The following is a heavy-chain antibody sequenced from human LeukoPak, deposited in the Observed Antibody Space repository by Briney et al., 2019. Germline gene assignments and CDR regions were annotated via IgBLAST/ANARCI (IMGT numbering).Heavy chain of an antibody. Sequence: PGGSLRLSCAASGFTFSSYSMNWVRQAPGKGLEWVSSISGSSSYIYYADSVKGRFTISRDNAKNSLYLQMNSLRAEDTAVYYCARDLAAAGTRGGSNWGQGTLVTVSS. V-gene: IGHV3-21*01. D-gene: IGHD6-13*01. J-gene: IGHJ4*02. CDR1: GFTFSSYS. CDR2: ISGSSSYI. CDR3: ARDLAAAGTRGGSN.